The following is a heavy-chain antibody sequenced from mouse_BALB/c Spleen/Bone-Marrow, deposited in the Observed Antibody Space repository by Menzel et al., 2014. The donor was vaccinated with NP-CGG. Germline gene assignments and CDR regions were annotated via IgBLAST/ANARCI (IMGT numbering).Heavy chain of an antibody. D-gene: IGHD2-1*01. CDR1: GFTFSSFG. CDR3: ARGGNFAWFAY. J-gene: IGHJ3*01. Sequence: EVKVVESGGGLVQPGGSWKLSCAASGFTFSSFGMHWVRQAPEKGLEWVAYISSGSSTIYYADTVKGRFTISRDNPKNTLFLQMTSLRSEDTAMYYCARGGNFAWFAYWGQGTLVTVSA. V-gene: IGHV5-17*02. CDR2: ISSGSSTI.